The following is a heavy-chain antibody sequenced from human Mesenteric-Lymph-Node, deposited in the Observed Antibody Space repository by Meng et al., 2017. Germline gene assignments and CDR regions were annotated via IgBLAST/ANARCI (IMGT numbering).Heavy chain of an antibody. CDR3: ARVVVGATSYGMDV. V-gene: IGHV3-21*01. CDR2: ISSSSSYT. D-gene: IGHD1-26*01. J-gene: IGHJ6*02. CDR1: GFTFSSYS. Sequence: GESLKISCAASGFTFSSYSMNWVRQAPGKGLEWVSSISSSSSYTYYADSVKGRFTISRDNAKNSLYLQMNSLRAEDTAVYYCARVVVGATSYGMDVWGQGTTVTVSS.